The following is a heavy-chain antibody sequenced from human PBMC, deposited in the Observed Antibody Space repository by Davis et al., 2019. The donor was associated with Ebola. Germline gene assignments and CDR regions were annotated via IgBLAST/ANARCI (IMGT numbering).Heavy chain of an antibody. CDR2: ISSSSSYI. V-gene: IGHV3-21*01. D-gene: IGHD6-6*01. Sequence: PGGSLRLSCAASGFTSSSDSMNWVRQAPGKGLEWVSSISSSSSYIYYADSVKGRFTISRDNAKNSLYLQMNSLRAEDTAVYYCASSSIAARPGYYYGMDVWGQGTTVTVSS. CDR3: ASSSIAARPGYYYGMDV. CDR1: GFTSSSDS. J-gene: IGHJ6*02.